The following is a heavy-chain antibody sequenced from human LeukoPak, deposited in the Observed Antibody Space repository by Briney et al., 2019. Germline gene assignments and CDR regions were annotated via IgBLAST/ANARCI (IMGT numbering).Heavy chain of an antibody. CDR1: GFTFSSYW. J-gene: IGHJ4*02. V-gene: IGHV3-7*04. D-gene: IGHD3-10*01. CDR3: ARALLWFGEMGNFHFDY. Sequence: GGSLRLSCAASGFTFSSYWMSWVRQAPGKGLEWVANIKQDGSEKYYVDSVKGRFTISRDNAKNSLYLQMNSLRAEDTAVYYCARALLWFGEMGNFHFDYWGQGTLVTVSS. CDR2: IKQDGSEK.